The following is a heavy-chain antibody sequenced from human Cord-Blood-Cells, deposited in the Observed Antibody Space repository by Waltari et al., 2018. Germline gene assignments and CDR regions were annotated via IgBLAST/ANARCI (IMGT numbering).Heavy chain of an antibody. V-gene: IGHV3-23*01. J-gene: IGHJ5*02. D-gene: IGHD4-4*01. Sequence: EVQLLESGGGLVQPGGSLRLSCADSGFPFSRYAMSWVRRAPGKGLEWVSAISGSGGSTYYADSVKGRFTISRDNSKNTLYLQMNSLRAEDTAVYYCAKGLYSNYNWFDPWGQGTLVTVSS. CDR1: GFPFSRYA. CDR2: ISGSGGST. CDR3: AKGLYSNYNWFDP.